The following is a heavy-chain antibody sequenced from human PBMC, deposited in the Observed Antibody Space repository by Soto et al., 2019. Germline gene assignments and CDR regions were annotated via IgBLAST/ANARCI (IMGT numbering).Heavy chain of an antibody. Sequence: QVQLVQSGAEMKKPGASVKVSCKASGYTCASYGISWVRQAPGQGLEWMGWIRPYNGNTYDAQKLQGTVTMSTDTSASTAYMELRSLRSADTAVYYCARGAPPERYWGQGTLFTVSS. D-gene: IGHD1-1*01. J-gene: IGHJ4*02. CDR1: GYTCASYG. CDR2: IRPYNGNT. CDR3: ARGAPPERY. V-gene: IGHV1-18*01.